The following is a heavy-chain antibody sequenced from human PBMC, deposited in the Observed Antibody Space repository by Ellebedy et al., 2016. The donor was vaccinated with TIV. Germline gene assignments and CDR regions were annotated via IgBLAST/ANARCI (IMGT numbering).Heavy chain of an antibody. V-gene: IGHV3-23*01. Sequence: PGGSLRLSCAASAFAFSSYAMNWVRQAPGQGLEWVSTIGGSGGASNYADSVKGRFTISRDNSKNTLYLKMNNLRAEDTAIYYCAKVAESSGLTESFLEYWGRGTLVTVSS. D-gene: IGHD3-22*01. J-gene: IGHJ4*02. CDR1: AFAFSSYA. CDR3: AKVAESSGLTESFLEY. CDR2: IGGSGGAS.